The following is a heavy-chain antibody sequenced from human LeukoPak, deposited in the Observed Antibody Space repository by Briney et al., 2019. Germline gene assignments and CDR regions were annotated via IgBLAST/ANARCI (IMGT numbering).Heavy chain of an antibody. CDR2: MKEDGSDI. V-gene: IGHV3-7*01. Sequence: GGSLRLSCVASGFSFSPYTMSWVRQAPGKGLEWVAKMKEDGSDIYYVDSVKGRFTICRDNAKNSLCLQMSSLRVEDTAVYYCARGGARYLDNWGQGTLVTVSS. CDR3: ARGGARYLDN. D-gene: IGHD3-9*01. CDR1: GFSFSPYT. J-gene: IGHJ4*02.